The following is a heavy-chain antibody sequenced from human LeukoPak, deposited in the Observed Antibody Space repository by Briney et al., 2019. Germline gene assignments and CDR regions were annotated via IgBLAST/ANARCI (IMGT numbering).Heavy chain of an antibody. D-gene: IGHD3-10*02. Sequence: GGSLRLSCAASRFTCSSYAMSWVRQAPGKGLEWVSVISGSGGRTYYEDSVKGRFTISRDNAKNSLYLQMNSLRAEDTAVYYCAELGITMIGGVWGKGTTVTISS. V-gene: IGHV3-23*01. CDR1: RFTCSSYA. J-gene: IGHJ6*04. CDR3: AELGITMIGGV. CDR2: ISGSGGRT.